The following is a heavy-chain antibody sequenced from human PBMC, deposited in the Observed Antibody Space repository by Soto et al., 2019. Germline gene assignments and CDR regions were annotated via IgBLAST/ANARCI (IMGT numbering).Heavy chain of an antibody. CDR2: INPNSGGT. CDR1: GYTFTGYY. D-gene: IGHD6-19*01. Sequence: ASVKVSCKASGYTFTGYYMHWVRQAPGQGLEWMGWINPNSGGTNYAQKFQGRVTITADESTSTAYMELSSLSSEDTAVYYCAISIAVAAPFDYWGQGTLVTVSS. V-gene: IGHV1-2*02. J-gene: IGHJ4*02. CDR3: AISIAVAAPFDY.